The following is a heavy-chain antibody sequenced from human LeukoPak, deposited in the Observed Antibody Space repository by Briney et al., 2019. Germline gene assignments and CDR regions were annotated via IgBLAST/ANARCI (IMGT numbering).Heavy chain of an antibody. CDR1: GFPFSTYA. D-gene: IGHD4-17*01. V-gene: IGHV3-23*01. CDR3: AKGGVYGDYYFDY. Sequence: GGSLRLSCAASGFPFSTYAMSWVRQAPGKGLEWVSVISGSGGDAYYADSVKGRFTISGDNSKNTVYPQMSSLGAEDTALYYCAKGGVYGDYYFDYWGQGTLVTVSS. J-gene: IGHJ4*02. CDR2: ISGSGGDA.